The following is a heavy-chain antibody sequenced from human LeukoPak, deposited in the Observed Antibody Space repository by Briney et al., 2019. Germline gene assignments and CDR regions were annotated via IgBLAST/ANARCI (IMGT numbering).Heavy chain of an antibody. CDR2: ISYDGSNK. CDR1: GFTFSTSW. Sequence: PGGSLRLSCVASGFTFSTSWMNWVRQAPGKGLEWVAVISYDGSNKYYADSVKGRFTISRDNSKNTLYLQMSSLRPEDTAVYYCANGGYTSSWYVVDYWGQGTLVTVSS. V-gene: IGHV3-30*18. CDR3: ANGGYTSSWYVVDY. D-gene: IGHD6-13*01. J-gene: IGHJ4*02.